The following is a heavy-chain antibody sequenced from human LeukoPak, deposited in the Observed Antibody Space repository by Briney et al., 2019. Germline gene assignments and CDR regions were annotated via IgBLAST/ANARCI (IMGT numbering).Heavy chain of an antibody. CDR2: ISGDGGHT. Sequence: PEGSLRLSCAASGFTFTTYSMTWVRQAPGKGLEWVSVISGDGGHTYYADSVKGRFTISRDNSKNTLYLQMNSLRAEDTAVYYCAREYYYYFDYWGQGTLVTVSS. V-gene: IGHV3-23*01. J-gene: IGHJ4*02. CDR3: AREYYYYFDY. D-gene: IGHD2/OR15-2a*01. CDR1: GFTFTTYS.